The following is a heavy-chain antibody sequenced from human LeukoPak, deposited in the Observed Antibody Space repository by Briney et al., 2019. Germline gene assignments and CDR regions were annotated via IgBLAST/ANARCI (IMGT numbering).Heavy chain of an antibody. CDR1: GYTFTGYY. CDR3: ARGRAYVWGSYRSNWFDP. J-gene: IGHJ5*02. CDR2: INPNSGGT. Sequence: GVSVKVSCKASGYTFTGYYMHWVRQAPGQGLEWMGWINPNSGGTNYAQKFQGRVTMTRDTSISTAYMELSRLRSDDTAVYYCARGRAYVWGSYRSNWFDPWGQGTLVTVSS. D-gene: IGHD3-16*02. V-gene: IGHV1-2*02.